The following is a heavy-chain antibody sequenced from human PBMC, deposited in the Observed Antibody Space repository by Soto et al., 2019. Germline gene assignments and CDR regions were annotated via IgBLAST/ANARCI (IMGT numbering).Heavy chain of an antibody. CDR3: TITTTIIVTLKGYFQH. V-gene: IGHV1-69*01. D-gene: IGHD3-22*01. J-gene: IGHJ1*01. CDR1: GGTFSSYA. CDR2: IIPIFGTA. Sequence: QVQLVQSGAEVKKPGSSVKVSCKASGGTFSSYAISWVRQAPGQGLEWMGGIIPIFGTANYAQKFQGRVTITADESTSTAYMELSRLRSEDTAVYYCTITTTIIVTLKGYFQHWGKGTLVTVSS.